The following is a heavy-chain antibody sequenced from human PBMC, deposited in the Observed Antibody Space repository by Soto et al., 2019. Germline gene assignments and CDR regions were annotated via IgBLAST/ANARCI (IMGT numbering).Heavy chain of an antibody. CDR1: GYSISSGDYY. V-gene: IGHV4-30-4*01. D-gene: IGHD3-10*01. CDR2: IYYSGST. Sequence: PSETLSLTCAVSGYSISSGDYYWSWIRQPPGKGLEWIGYIYYSGSTYYNPSLKSRVTISVDTSKNQFSLKLSSVTAADTAVYYCARDLVLLWFGEPQHYYYYYGMDVWGQGTTVTVSS. J-gene: IGHJ6*02. CDR3: ARDLVLLWFGEPQHYYYYYGMDV.